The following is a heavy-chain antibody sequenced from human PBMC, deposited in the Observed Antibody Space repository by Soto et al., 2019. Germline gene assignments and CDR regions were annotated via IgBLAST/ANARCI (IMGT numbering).Heavy chain of an antibody. Sequence: AETLSLTCTVSGCSISSSSYYWGWIRQPPGKGLEWIGSIYYSGSTYYNPSLKSRVTISVDTSKTPFSLKLSSVTAADTAVYYCASPKIAFYNWFDPWGQGTLVTVSS. D-gene: IGHD3-3*02. J-gene: IGHJ5*02. CDR3: ASPKIAFYNWFDP. CDR2: IYYSGST. V-gene: IGHV4-39*01. CDR1: GCSISSSSYY.